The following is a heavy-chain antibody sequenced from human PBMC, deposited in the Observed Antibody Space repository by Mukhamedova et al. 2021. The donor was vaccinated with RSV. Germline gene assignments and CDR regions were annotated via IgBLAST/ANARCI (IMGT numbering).Heavy chain of an antibody. Sequence: QSTWEGLEWVSAISGSDGRTYYADSVKGRFTISRDNSKNTLSLQMNSLRAEDTAVYYCAKAKFSGTSKTFDYWGQGTLVTVSP. V-gene: IGHV3-23*01. D-gene: IGHD1-26*01. CDR3: AKAKFSGTSKTFDY. CDR2: ISGSDGRT. J-gene: IGHJ4*02.